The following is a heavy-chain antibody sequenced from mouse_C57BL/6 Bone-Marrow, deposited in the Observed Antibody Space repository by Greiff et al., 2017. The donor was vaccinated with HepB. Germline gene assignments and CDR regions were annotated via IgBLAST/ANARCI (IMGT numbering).Heavy chain of an antibody. J-gene: IGHJ1*03. CDR1: GYSFTGYY. V-gene: IGHV1-42*01. CDR3: ARSGTTVVYWYFDV. Sequence: EVQLQQSGPELVKPGASVKISCKASGYSFTGYYMNWVKQSPEKSLEWIGEINPSTGGTTYNQKFKAKATLTVDKSSSTAYMQLKSLTSEDSAVYYCARSGTTVVYWYFDVWGTGTTVTVSS. CDR2: INPSTGGT. D-gene: IGHD1-1*01.